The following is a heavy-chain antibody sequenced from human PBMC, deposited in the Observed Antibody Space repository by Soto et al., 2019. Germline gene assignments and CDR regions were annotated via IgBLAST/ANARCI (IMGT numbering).Heavy chain of an antibody. J-gene: IGHJ5*02. V-gene: IGHV1-18*01. Sequence: ASVKVSCKASGYTFTSYGISWVRQAPGQGLEWMGWISAYNGNTNYAQKLQGRVTMTTDTSTSTAYMELRSLRSDDTAVYYCARVLTYGDYVDTNWFDPWGQGTLVTVSS. CDR3: ARVLTYGDYVDTNWFDP. CDR2: ISAYNGNT. D-gene: IGHD4-17*01. CDR1: GYTFTSYG.